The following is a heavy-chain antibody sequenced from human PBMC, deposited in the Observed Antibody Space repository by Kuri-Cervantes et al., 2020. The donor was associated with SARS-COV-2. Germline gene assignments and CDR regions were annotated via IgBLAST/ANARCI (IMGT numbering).Heavy chain of an antibody. CDR1: GYTFTSYA. CDR2: SNAGNGNT. J-gene: IGHJ6*03. CDR3: ARASTYCSSTSCYDYYYMDV. V-gene: IGHV1-3*02. Sequence: ASVKVSCKASGYTFTSYAMHWVRQAPGQRLEWMGWSNAGNGNTKYSQEFQGRVTITRDTSASTAYMELSSLRSEDTAAYYCARASTYCSSTSCYDYYYMDVWGKGTTVTVSS. D-gene: IGHD2-2*01.